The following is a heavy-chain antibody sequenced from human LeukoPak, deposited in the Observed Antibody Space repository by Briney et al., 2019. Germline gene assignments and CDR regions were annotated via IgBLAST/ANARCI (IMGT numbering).Heavy chain of an antibody. Sequence: PGRSLRLSCAASGFTFSSYAMHWVRQAPGKGLEWVSVISGTGGTTNYADSVKGRFTMSRDNANNTVSLEMESLRTEDTAVYFCARKPSTRRGVWYFDVWGRGTLVSVSS. CDR1: GFTFSSYA. CDR2: ISGTGGTT. J-gene: IGHJ2*01. V-gene: IGHV3-23*01. CDR3: ARKPSTRRGVWYFDV. D-gene: IGHD3-16*01.